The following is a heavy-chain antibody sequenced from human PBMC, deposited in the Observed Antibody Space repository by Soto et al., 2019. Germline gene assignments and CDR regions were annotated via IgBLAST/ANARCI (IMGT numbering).Heavy chain of an antibody. Sequence: ASVKVSCKASGYTFTSYAMHWVRQAPGQRLEWMGWINAGNGNTKYSQKFQGRVTITRDTSASTAYMELSSLRSEDTAVYYCSRDRRSSGWTYNWFDPWGQGTLVTVSS. CDR1: GYTFTSYA. V-gene: IGHV1-3*01. CDR2: INAGNGNT. CDR3: SRDRRSSGWTYNWFDP. J-gene: IGHJ5*02. D-gene: IGHD6-19*01.